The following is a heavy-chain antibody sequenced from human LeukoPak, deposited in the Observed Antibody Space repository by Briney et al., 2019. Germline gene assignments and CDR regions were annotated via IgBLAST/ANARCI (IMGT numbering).Heavy chain of an antibody. CDR2: ISTSSSYI. V-gene: IGHV3-21*01. CDR1: GFTFSTYS. CDR3: ARWGTRDSFDT. J-gene: IGHJ3*02. Sequence: GGSLRLSCAASGFTFSTYSMNWVRQAPGKGLEWVSSISTSSSYIYYADSVKGRFTISRDNAKNSLYLQLNSLRAEDTAVYYCARWGTRDSFDTWGQGTMVTVSS. D-gene: IGHD3-16*01.